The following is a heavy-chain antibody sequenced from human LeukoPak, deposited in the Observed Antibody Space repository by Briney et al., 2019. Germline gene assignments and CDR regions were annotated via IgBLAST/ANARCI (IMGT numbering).Heavy chain of an antibody. D-gene: IGHD4-17*01. J-gene: IGHJ4*02. CDR1: GFTFSSYA. V-gene: IGHV3-30*04. CDR2: ISYDGSNK. Sequence: GGSLRLSCAASGFTFSSYAMHWVRQAPGKGLEWVAVISYDGSNKYYADSVKGRFTISRDNSKNTLYLQMNSLRAEDTAVYYCARANQDNGDHGIYWGQGTLVTVSS. CDR3: ARANQDNGDHGIY.